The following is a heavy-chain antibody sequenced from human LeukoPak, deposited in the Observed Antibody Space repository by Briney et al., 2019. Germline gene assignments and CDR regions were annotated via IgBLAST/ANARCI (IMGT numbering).Heavy chain of an antibody. D-gene: IGHD4-17*01. CDR3: AYGDYAAGL. V-gene: IGHV3-73*01. J-gene: IGHJ4*02. CDR2: IRSKAKSYAT. CDR1: GFTFSGSA. Sequence: GGSLRLSCAASGFTFSGSAMHWVRQAAGKGVEWVGRIRSKAKSYATAYAASGKGKFTISRDDSKNTAYLQMNSLKTEDTAVYYCAYGDYAAGLWGQGTLVTVSS.